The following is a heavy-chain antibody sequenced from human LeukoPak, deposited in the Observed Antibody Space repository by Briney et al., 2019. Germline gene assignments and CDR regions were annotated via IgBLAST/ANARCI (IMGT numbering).Heavy chain of an antibody. J-gene: IGHJ4*02. D-gene: IGHD6-13*01. CDR2: IYYSGGT. CDR1: GGSISTYY. CDR3: ARSAAAALLFDY. Sequence: PSETLSLTCTVSGGSISTYYWSWIRQPPGKGLEWIGYIYYSGGTDYNSSLKSRVTISVDTAKNQFSLKLRSVTAADTAVYYCARSAAAALLFDYWGQGTLVTVSS. V-gene: IGHV4-59*01.